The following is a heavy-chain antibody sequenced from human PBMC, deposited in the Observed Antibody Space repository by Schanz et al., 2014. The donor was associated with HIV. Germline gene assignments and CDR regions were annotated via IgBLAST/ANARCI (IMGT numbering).Heavy chain of an antibody. V-gene: IGHV1-69*01. CDR1: GGTFNNYA. D-gene: IGHD5-12*01. Sequence: QEQLVQSGAAVRKPGSSVTVSCKTSGGTFNNYALNWVRQAPGQGLEWMGGIIPVFGTANYAQKFQGRVTMTADESTSTAYMELSSLRSEDTAVYYCARTRGYSGYDPPYYYYYGMDVWGQGTTLTVSS. CDR2: IIPVFGTA. J-gene: IGHJ6*02. CDR3: ARTRGYSGYDPPYYYYYGMDV.